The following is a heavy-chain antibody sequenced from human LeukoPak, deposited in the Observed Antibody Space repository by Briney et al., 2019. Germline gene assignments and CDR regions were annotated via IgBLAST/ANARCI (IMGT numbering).Heavy chain of an antibody. D-gene: IGHD3-3*01. V-gene: IGHV4-61*01. J-gene: IGHJ4*02. CDR3: ASLDFWSGTES. CDR2: IYYSGSN. Sequence: SETLSLTSTVSRNSITSGNYWGWIRQPPGKGLEWIGYIYYSGSNNYNPSLKSRVTISVDTSKNQFSLKLSSVTAADTAVYYCASLDFWSGTESWGQGTLVTVSS. CDR1: RNSITSGNY.